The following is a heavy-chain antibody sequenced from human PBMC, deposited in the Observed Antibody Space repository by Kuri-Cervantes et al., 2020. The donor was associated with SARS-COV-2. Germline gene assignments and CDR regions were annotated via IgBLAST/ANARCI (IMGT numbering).Heavy chain of an antibody. J-gene: IGHJ5*02. D-gene: IGHD2-2*01. CDR2: INPNSGGT. Sequence: ASVKVSCKASGYTFTGYYMHWVRQAPGQGLEWMGWINPNSGGTNYAQKFQGRVTMTRDTSISTAYMELSGLRSDDTAVYYCARSAGYCSSTSCPGGAGWLALYNWFDPWGQGTLVTVSS. CDR1: GYTFTGYY. CDR3: ARSAGYCSSTSCPGGAGWLALYNWFDP. V-gene: IGHV1-2*02.